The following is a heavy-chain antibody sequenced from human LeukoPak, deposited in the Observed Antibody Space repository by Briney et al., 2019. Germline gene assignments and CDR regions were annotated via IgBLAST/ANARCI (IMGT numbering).Heavy chain of an antibody. CDR2: INAGNGNT. D-gene: IGHD2-2*01. V-gene: IGHV1-3*01. Sequence: ASVKVSCKASGYTFTSYAMHWVRQAPGQRLEWMGWINAGNGNTKYSQKFQGRVTITRDTSASTAYMELSSLRSEDTAVYYCARGVYCSSTSCYPTDWFDPWGQGTLVTVSS. J-gene: IGHJ5*02. CDR1: GYTFTSYA. CDR3: ARGVYCSSTSCYPTDWFDP.